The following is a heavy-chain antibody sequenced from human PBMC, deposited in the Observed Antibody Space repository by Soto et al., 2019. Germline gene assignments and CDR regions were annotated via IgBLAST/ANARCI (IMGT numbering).Heavy chain of an antibody. CDR2: ISSASSTT. D-gene: IGHD1-26*01. J-gene: IGHJ4*02. Sequence: GGSLRLSCAASGFTFSSYSLNWVRQAPGKGLEWVSYISSASSTTYYADSVRGRFTISRDNAKNSLYLQMTSLRAEDTAVYFCARRELGNSYYLDYWGQGTLVTVSS. V-gene: IGHV3-48*01. CDR3: ARRELGNSYYLDY. CDR1: GFTFSSYS.